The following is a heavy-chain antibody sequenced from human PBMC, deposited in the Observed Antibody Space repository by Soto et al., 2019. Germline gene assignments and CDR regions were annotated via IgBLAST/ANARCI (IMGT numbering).Heavy chain of an antibody. V-gene: IGHV3-66*01. CDR1: GFTVSSND. J-gene: IGHJ4*02. D-gene: IGHD5-18*01. CDR2: IYGGGSI. Sequence: PGGSLRLSCAASGFTVSSNDMNWVRQAPGKGLEWVSVIYGGGSIDYADSLKGRFTISRDTSKNTLYLLMNSLRAEDTAVYYCASGYNYGFDYWGQGTLVTVSS. CDR3: ASGYNYGFDY.